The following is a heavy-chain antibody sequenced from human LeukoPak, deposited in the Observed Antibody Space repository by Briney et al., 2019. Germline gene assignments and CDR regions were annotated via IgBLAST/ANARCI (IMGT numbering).Heavy chain of an antibody. J-gene: IGHJ3*02. CDR2: ITSSSSYI. CDR3: ASGRNVGITGTTGAFDI. CDR1: GFTFSSYS. Sequence: GGSLRLSCAGSGFTFSSYSMNWVRQARGKGLEWVSSITSSSSYIYYADSLKGRFTISRDNAKNSLYLQMNSLGDEETAVYYCASGRNVGITGTTGAFDIWGQGTMVTVSS. D-gene: IGHD1-7*01. V-gene: IGHV3-21*01.